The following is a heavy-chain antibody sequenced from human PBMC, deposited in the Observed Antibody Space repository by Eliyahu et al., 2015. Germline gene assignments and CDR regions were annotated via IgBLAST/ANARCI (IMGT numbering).Heavy chain of an antibody. CDR2: IRSRAKSYET. Sequence: EVQLVESGGGLVQPGESLXLSCVASGFAFSGSAMHWVRQASGKGLEWVGRIRSRAKSYETAFAESVKGRFTISRDDSKNTAYLQMDRLKTEDTAVYYCTKTGELAAFDIWGQGTTVTVSS. V-gene: IGHV3-73*02. CDR3: TKTGELAAFDI. CDR1: GFAFSGSA. D-gene: IGHD7-27*01. J-gene: IGHJ3*02.